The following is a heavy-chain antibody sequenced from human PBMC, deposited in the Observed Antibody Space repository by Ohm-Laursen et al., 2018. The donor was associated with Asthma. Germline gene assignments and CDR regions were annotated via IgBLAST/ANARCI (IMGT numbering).Heavy chain of an antibody. CDR1: GFTFSSYA. CDR2: ISGSGGST. Sequence: GSLRLSCAASGFTFSSYAMSWVRQAPGKGLEWVSAISGSGGSTYYADSVKGRFTISRDNSKNTLYLQMNSLRAEDTAVYYCAKDLYDYVWGSYRSYGMDVWGQGTTVTVSS. J-gene: IGHJ6*02. CDR3: AKDLYDYVWGSYRSYGMDV. V-gene: IGHV3-23*01. D-gene: IGHD3-16*02.